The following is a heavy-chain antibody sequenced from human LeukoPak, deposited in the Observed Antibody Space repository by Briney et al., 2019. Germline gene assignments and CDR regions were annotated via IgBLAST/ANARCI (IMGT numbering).Heavy chain of an antibody. CDR3: ALTGDFDY. V-gene: IGHV3-64D*06. D-gene: IGHD7-27*01. CDR1: GFTFSTYV. J-gene: IGHJ4*02. CDR2: ISSNGDNT. Sequence: PGGSLRLSCSVSGFTFSTYVMHWVRQAPGKGLEYVSAISSNGDNTYYADSVKGRFTISRDNSKNTLYLQMSSLRAEDTAVYYCALTGDFDYWGQGTLVTVSS.